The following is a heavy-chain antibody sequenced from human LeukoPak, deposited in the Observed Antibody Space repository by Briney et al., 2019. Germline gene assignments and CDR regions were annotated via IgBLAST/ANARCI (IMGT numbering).Heavy chain of an antibody. CDR2: ISSGSGYI. CDR3: ARVMAYDFYGMDV. D-gene: IGHD3-3*01. Sequence: GGSLRLSCAASGFTFSRFNMKWVRQAPGKGLEWVSSISSGSGYIYYADSVKGRFTISGDDAKNSLYLQMNSLRAEDTAVYYCARVMAYDFYGMDVWGQGTTVTVSS. CDR1: GFTFSRFN. V-gene: IGHV3-21*01. J-gene: IGHJ6*02.